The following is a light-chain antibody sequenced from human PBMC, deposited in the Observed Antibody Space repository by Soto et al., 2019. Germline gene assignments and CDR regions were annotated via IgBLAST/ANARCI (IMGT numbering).Light chain of an antibody. CDR3: QQLHPYPIT. Sequence: DIQLTQSPPFLSASVGDTVTITCRASQGINRFLAWYQQKPGKAPKLLIYAAFTLQSGVPSRFSGSGSGTDFSLTISRLQPEDFAIYYCQQLHPYPITFGQGTRLEIK. CDR2: AAF. V-gene: IGKV1-9*01. J-gene: IGKJ5*01. CDR1: QGINRF.